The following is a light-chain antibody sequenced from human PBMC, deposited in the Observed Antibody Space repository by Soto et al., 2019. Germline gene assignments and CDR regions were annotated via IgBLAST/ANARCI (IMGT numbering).Light chain of an antibody. V-gene: IGLV2-14*03. J-gene: IGLJ2*01. Sequence: QSALTQPASVSGSPGQSITISCTGTSSDVGGYNYVSWYQQHPGKAPKLMIYDVSSRPSGVSNRFSGSKSGNTASLTISGLQAEDEADYYCNSYTSSSTVVFGGRTKVTVL. CDR1: SSDVGGYNY. CDR2: DVS. CDR3: NSYTSSSTVV.